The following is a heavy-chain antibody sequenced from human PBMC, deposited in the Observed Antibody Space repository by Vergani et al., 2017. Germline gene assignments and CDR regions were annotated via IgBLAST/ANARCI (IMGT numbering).Heavy chain of an antibody. CDR2: ISNSGNTI. D-gene: IGHD4-17*01. J-gene: IGHJ3*02. V-gene: IGHV3-11*01. CDR1: GFSFSDHY. CDR3: ARDHGDYKNYPGTFYI. Sequence: QVQLVESGGGLVKPGGSLRLSCAASGFSFSDHYMTWIRQAPGKGLEWVSYISNSGNTIEYADSVKGRFSISRDNAKSSLFLQMDSLRAEDTAVYYCARDHGDYKNYPGTFYIWGQGSMVTVSS.